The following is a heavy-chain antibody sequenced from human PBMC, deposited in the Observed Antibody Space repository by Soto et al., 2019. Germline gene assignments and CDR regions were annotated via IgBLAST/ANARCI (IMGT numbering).Heavy chain of an antibody. Sequence: QITLKESGPTLVKPTQTLTLTCTFSGFSLSTRGVGVGWIRQPPGKALEWLALLYWDDDKGYSPSLKSRRTITKDSSKNQVVLTVTNMDPVDTATYYCAHSPRGYSYYFDYWGQGTLVTVSS. J-gene: IGHJ4*02. CDR3: AHSPRGYSYYFDY. CDR2: LYWDDDK. V-gene: IGHV2-5*02. D-gene: IGHD5-18*01. CDR1: GFSLSTRGVG.